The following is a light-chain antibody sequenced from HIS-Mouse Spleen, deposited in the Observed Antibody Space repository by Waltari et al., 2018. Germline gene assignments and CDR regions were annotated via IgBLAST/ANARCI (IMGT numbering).Light chain of an antibody. CDR1: NIGSKS. CDR2: DDS. CDR3: QVWDSSSDHYV. Sequence: SYVLTQPPSVSVAPGKTARITCGGNNIGSKSVHWYQQKPGQAPVLVVYDDSDRPSGSPERFAGSTSGSTATLTISRVEAGDEADYYCQVWDSSSDHYVFGTGTKVTVL. V-gene: IGLV3-21*03. J-gene: IGLJ1*01.